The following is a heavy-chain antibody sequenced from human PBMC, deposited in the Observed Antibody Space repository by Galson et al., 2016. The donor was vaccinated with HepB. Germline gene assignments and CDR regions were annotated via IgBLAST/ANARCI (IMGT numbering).Heavy chain of an antibody. V-gene: IGHV6-1*01. CDR1: GDSVSSNTVA. D-gene: IGHD3-10*01. J-gene: IGHJ6*02. CDR2: TYFRSKWNS. CDR3: ARATTNKRGSGIPSYHNYYGLGV. Sequence: CAISGDSVSSNTVAWNWIRQSPSRGLEWLRRTYFRSKWNSDYAPSVKSRITIKPDTSKDQFSLHLNSLTPEDTAVYYCARATTNKRGSGIPSYHNYYGLGVWGQGTTVIVSS.